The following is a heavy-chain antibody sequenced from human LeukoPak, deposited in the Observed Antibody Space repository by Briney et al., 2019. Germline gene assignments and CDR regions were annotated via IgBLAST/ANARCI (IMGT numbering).Heavy chain of an antibody. CDR1: GGSFSGYY. CDR2: INHSGST. Sequence: PSETLSLTCAVCGGSFSGYYWSWIRQPPGKGLEWIGEINHSGSTNYNPSLKSRVTISVDTSKNQFSLKLSSVTAADTAVYYCATSDSSGYYSGPPLYWGQGTLVTVSS. V-gene: IGHV4-34*01. D-gene: IGHD3-22*01. J-gene: IGHJ4*02. CDR3: ATSDSSGYYSGPPLY.